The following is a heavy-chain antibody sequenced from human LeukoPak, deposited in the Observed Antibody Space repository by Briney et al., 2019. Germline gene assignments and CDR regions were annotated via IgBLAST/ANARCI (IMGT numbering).Heavy chain of an antibody. CDR1: GFTFSSYA. CDR3: AKDHTSIVGYFDS. Sequence: HPGGFLRLSCAASGFTFSSYAMSWVRQAPGKGLEWVSAISGSGGSTYYADSVKGRFTISRDNSKNTLYLQMNSLRAEDTAVYYCAKDHTSIVGYFDSWGQGTLVTVSS. D-gene: IGHD5-18*01. CDR2: ISGSGGST. J-gene: IGHJ4*02. V-gene: IGHV3-23*01.